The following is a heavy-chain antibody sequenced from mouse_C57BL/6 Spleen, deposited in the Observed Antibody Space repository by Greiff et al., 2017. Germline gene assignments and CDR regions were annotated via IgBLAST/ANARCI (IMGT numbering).Heavy chain of an antibody. Sequence: QVQLKQSGAELARPGASVKLSCKASGYTFTSYGISWVKQRTGQGLEWIGEIYPRSGNTYYNEKFKGKATLTADNSSSTAYMELRSLTSEDSAVCFCARFFCNYEGWFAYWGQGTLVTVSA. CDR2: IYPRSGNT. J-gene: IGHJ3*01. CDR3: ARFFCNYEGWFAY. D-gene: IGHD2-1*01. V-gene: IGHV1-81*01. CDR1: GYTFTSYG.